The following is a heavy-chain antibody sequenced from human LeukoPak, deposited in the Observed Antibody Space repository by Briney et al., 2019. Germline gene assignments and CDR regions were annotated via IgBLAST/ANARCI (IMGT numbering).Heavy chain of an antibody. V-gene: IGHV5-51*01. D-gene: IGHD3-10*01. Sequence: GESLKISCKGSGYSFTSYWIGWVRQMPGKGREWMGIIYPGDSDTRYSPSFQGQVTISADKSISTAYLQWRSLKASDTAMYYCARRYYYGSGTKYYFDYWGQGTLVTVSS. CDR1: GYSFTSYW. CDR2: IYPGDSDT. J-gene: IGHJ4*02. CDR3: ARRYYYGSGTKYYFDY.